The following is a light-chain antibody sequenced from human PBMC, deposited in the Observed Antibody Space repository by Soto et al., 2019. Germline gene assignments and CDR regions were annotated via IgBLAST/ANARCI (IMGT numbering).Light chain of an antibody. CDR3: QSYDSSLRSV. J-gene: IGLJ2*01. CDR2: GNS. CDR1: SSNIGAGYD. V-gene: IGLV1-40*01. Sequence: QLVLTQPPSVSGAPGQRVTISCTGSSSNIGAGYDVHWYQQLPGTAPKLLIYGNSNRPSGVPDRFSGSKSGTSASLAITGLQAEHEADYYCQSYDSSLRSVFGGGTKVTVL.